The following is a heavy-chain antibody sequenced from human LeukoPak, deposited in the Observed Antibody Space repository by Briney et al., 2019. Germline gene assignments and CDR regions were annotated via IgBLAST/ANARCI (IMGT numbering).Heavy chain of an antibody. V-gene: IGHV3-9*01. Sequence: GRSLRLSCAASGFTFDDYAMHWVRQAPGKGLEWVSGISWNSGSIGYADSVKGRFTISRDNAKNSLYLQMNSLRAEDTALYYRVGSDGDTPYYGMDVWGQGTTVTVSS. CDR3: VGSDGDTPYYGMDV. CDR2: ISWNSGSI. D-gene: IGHD5-18*01. CDR1: GFTFDDYA. J-gene: IGHJ6*02.